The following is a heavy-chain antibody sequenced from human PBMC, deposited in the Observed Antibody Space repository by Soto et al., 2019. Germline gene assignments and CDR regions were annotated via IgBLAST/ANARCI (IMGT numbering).Heavy chain of an antibody. CDR3: ARGYKGTYFVWGYFDL. D-gene: IGHD1-26*01. J-gene: IGHJ2*01. V-gene: IGHV4-30-4*01. Sequence: QVQLQESGPGLVKPSQSLSLTCSVSGGSISSGDYYWSWIRQAPGKGLEWIGHVYYSGTTYYNPSWKRRSTIAIATSKDSFPLRLSSVTSADTAVYYCARGYKGTYFVWGYFDLWGRGTLVTV. CDR1: GGSISSGDYY. CDR2: VYYSGTT.